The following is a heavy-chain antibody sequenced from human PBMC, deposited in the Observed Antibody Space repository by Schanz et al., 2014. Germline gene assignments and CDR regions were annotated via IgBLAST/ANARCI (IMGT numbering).Heavy chain of an antibody. CDR1: GYPFTSDD. CDR3: ARAFGGYDPAGALDY. Sequence: QVQLVQSGAEVKKPGASVKVSCRASGYPFTSDDITWVRQAPGQGLEWMGWMNPNSGDTGYPRKFQDRVTMTRNTSISTAYIELHILTSEDTAVYYCARAFGGYDPAGALDYWGQGTLVTVSS. J-gene: IGHJ4*02. D-gene: IGHD5-12*01. V-gene: IGHV1-8*01. CDR2: MNPNSGDT.